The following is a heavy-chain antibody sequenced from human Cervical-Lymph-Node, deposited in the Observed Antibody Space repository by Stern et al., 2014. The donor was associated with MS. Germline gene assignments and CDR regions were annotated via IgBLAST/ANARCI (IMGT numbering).Heavy chain of an antibody. D-gene: IGHD2-8*02. CDR1: GYSFTSSW. Sequence: EVQLVESGAEVKKPGESLKISCQGSGYSFTSSWIGWVRQMPGKCLEWMGIIYPGDSDTRYNPSFQGQGTISADKSVSTAYLQWSSLKASDTAMYYCATSTGYFLLEYYFDYWGQGTLVTVSS. CDR3: ATSTGYFLLEYYFDY. CDR2: IYPGDSDT. J-gene: IGHJ4*02. V-gene: IGHV5-51*01.